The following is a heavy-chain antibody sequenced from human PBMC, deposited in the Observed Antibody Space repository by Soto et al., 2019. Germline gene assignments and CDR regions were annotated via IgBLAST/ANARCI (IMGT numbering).Heavy chain of an antibody. D-gene: IGHD3-3*01. V-gene: IGHV3-23*01. CDR3: AKRSGSRPGSHFDY. CDR1: GFTFSSYA. CDR2: ISGSGGST. J-gene: IGHJ4*02. Sequence: GGSMELSCAASGFTFSSYAMSWVRQAPGKGLEWVSAISGSGGSTYYADSVKGRFTISRDNSKNTLYLQMNSLRAEDTAVYYCAKRSGSRPGSHFDYWGQGTLVTVSS.